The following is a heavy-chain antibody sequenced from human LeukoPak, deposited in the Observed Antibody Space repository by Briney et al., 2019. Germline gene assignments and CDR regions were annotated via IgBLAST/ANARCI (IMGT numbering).Heavy chain of an antibody. J-gene: IGHJ6*02. CDR2: IYYSGST. CDR1: GGSISSYY. D-gene: IGHD3-22*01. CDR3: VRHSADSSGYWKYYYYYYGMDV. V-gene: IGHV4-59*08. Sequence: PSETLSLTCTVSGGSISSYYWSWIRQPPGKGLEWIGYIYYSGSTNYNPSLKSRVTISVDTSKNQFSLKLSSVTAADTAVYYCVRHSADSSGYWKYYYYYYGMDVWGQGTTVTVSS.